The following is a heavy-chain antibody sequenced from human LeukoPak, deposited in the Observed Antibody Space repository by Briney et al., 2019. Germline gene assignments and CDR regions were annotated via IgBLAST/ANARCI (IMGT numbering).Heavy chain of an antibody. CDR3: AREDYDTRGIFDY. Sequence: SETLSLTCTVSGGSISSYYWSWIRQPPGKGLELIGSIYYSGSTNYNPSLKSRVTISVDTSKNQFSLKLSSVTAADTAVYYCAREDYDTRGIFDYWGQGTLVTVSS. V-gene: IGHV4-59*01. CDR2: IYYSGST. J-gene: IGHJ4*02. D-gene: IGHD3-22*01. CDR1: GGSISSYY.